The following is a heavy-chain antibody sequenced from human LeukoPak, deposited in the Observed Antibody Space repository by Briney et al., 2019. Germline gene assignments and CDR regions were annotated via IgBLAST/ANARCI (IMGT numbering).Heavy chain of an antibody. CDR1: GGSFSGYY. D-gene: IGHD3-22*01. CDR2: INHSGST. CDR3: ARSPYYYDSSGYWVYYFDY. V-gene: IGHV4-34*01. Sequence: SETLSLTCAVYGGSFSGYYWSWIRQPPGKGLEWIGEINHSGSTNYNPSLKSRVTISVDTSKNQFSLKLSSVTAADTAVYYCARSPYYYDSSGYWVYYFDYWGQGTLVTVSS. J-gene: IGHJ4*02.